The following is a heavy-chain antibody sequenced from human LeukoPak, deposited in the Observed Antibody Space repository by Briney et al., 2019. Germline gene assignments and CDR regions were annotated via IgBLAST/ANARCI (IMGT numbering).Heavy chain of an antibody. V-gene: IGHV3-20*04. Sequence: PGGSLRLSCAASGFTFDDYGMSWVRQAPGKGLEWVSGRNGGSIVYADSVKGRFTISRDNAKNSLYLQMNSLRAEDTAVYYCARDISYYDFWSGPSPPYFDYWGQGTLVTVSS. J-gene: IGHJ4*02. CDR3: ARDISYYDFWSGPSPPYFDY. D-gene: IGHD3-3*01. CDR1: GFTFDDYG. CDR2: RNGGSI.